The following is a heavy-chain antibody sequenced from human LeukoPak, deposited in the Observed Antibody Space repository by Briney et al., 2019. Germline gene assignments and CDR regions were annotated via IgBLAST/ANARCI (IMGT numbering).Heavy chain of an antibody. CDR1: GFTFISYW. CDR3: ATPGVRDYYYYLDV. Sequence: GGSLRLSCTASGFTFISYWMSWVRQAPGKGLEWVANIKQDGSEKYYVDSVKGRFTISRDNAKNSLHLQMSSLRAEDTAVYYCATPGVRDYYYYLDVWGTRTTVTVSS. CDR2: IKQDGSEK. D-gene: IGHD2-21*01. J-gene: IGHJ6*03. V-gene: IGHV3-7*01.